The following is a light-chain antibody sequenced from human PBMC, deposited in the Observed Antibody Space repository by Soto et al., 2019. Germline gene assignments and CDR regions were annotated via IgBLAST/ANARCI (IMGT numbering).Light chain of an antibody. V-gene: IGLV2-14*01. CDR3: SSYTTSSTRV. Sequence: QSVLTQPSSVSASPGQSISISCTGTSDDIGAYDYVSWYQQHPGKAPKLILYEVSNRPSGVSNRFSGSKSGNTASLTISGLQAEDEADYYCSSYTTSSTRVFGTGTKVTVL. CDR1: SDDIGAYDY. CDR2: EVS. J-gene: IGLJ1*01.